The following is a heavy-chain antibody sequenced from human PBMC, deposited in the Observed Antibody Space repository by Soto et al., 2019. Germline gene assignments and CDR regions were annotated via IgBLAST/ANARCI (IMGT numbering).Heavy chain of an antibody. V-gene: IGHV4-61*01. J-gene: IGHJ4*02. CDR1: GGSVSSGSYY. D-gene: IGHD5-12*01. CDR2: IYYSGST. Sequence: SETLSLTCTVSGGSVSSGSYYWSGIRQPPGKGLEWIGYIYYSGSTNYNPSLKSRVTISVDTSKNQFSLKLSSVTAADTAVYYCAREGGSGYDRYFDYWGQGTPVTVSS. CDR3: AREGGSGYDRYFDY.